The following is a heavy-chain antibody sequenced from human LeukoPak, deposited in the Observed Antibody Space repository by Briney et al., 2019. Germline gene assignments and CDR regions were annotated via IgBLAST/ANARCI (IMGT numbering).Heavy chain of an antibody. CDR2: IIGNGGGT. D-gene: IGHD3-3*01. Sequence: PGGSLRLSCAASGFTFSSYAMSWVRQAPGKGLEWVSAIIGNGGGTYYADSVKGRFTVSRDNSKNTLYLQMNSLRPEDTAVYYCAKEEGYDFWSGPLGYWGQGTLVTVSS. V-gene: IGHV3-23*01. J-gene: IGHJ4*02. CDR1: GFTFSSYA. CDR3: AKEEGYDFWSGPLGY.